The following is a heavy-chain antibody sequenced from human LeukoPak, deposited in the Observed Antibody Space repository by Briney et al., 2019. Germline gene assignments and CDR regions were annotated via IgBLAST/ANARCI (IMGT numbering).Heavy chain of an antibody. D-gene: IGHD2-15*01. V-gene: IGHV4-39*07. CDR2: IYYSGST. CDR3: ARGYCSGGSCYSGMCFDY. J-gene: IGHJ4*02. Sequence: KPSETLSLTCTVSGGSISSSSYYWGWIRQPPGKGLEWIGSIYYSGSTYYNPSLKSRVTISVDTSKNQFSLKLSSVTAADTAVYYCARGYCSGGSCYSGMCFDYWGQGTLVTVSS. CDR1: GGSISSSSYY.